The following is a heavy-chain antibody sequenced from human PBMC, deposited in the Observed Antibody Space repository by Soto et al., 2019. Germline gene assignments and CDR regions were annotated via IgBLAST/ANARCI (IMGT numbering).Heavy chain of an antibody. Sequence: GGSLRLSCAASGFTFSSYGMHWVRQAPGKGLEWVAVIWYDGSNKYYADSVKGRFTISRDNSKNTLYLQMNSLRAEDTAVYYCARDTLGSTDQYYYYYYGMDVWGQGTTVTVSS. D-gene: IGHD3-16*01. V-gene: IGHV3-33*01. CDR3: ARDTLGSTDQYYYYYYGMDV. CDR1: GFTFSSYG. J-gene: IGHJ6*02. CDR2: IWYDGSNK.